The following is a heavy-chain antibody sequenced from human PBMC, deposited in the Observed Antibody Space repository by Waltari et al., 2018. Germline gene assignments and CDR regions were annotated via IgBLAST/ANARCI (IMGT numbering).Heavy chain of an antibody. Sequence: VQLVQSGAEVKTPGASVKVSCKASGSPFTSYVINWVRRATGQGLEWMGWMNPISGNTGYAQKFQGRVTITRNTSTRTAYMELSSLRSEDTAVYYCARVDSSGYYYYFDYWGQGTLVTVSS. CDR2: MNPISGNT. D-gene: IGHD3-22*01. CDR3: ARVDSSGYYYYFDY. CDR1: GSPFTSYV. V-gene: IGHV1-8*03. J-gene: IGHJ4*02.